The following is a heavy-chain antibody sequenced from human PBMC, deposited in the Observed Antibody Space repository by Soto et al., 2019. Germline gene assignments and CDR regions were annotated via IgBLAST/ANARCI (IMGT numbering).Heavy chain of an antibody. CDR3: AEEWVDSSSRRKFDY. J-gene: IGHJ4*02. V-gene: IGHV4-39*01. Sequence: PSETLSLTCTVSGGSISSSSYYWGWIRQPPGKGLEWIGSIYYSGSTYYNPSLKRRVTISVDTSKNQFSLKLSSVTAADTAVYYCAEEWVDSSSRRKFDYGGQGSLVPVPS. CDR1: GGSISSSSYY. D-gene: IGHD6-13*01. CDR2: IYYSGST.